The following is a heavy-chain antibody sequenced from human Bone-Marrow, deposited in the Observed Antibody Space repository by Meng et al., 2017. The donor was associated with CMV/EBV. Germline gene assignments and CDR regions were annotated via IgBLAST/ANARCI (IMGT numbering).Heavy chain of an antibody. Sequence: ASVKVSCKASGYTFTGYYMHWVRQAPGQGLEWMGWINPNSGGTNYAQKFQGRVTMTRDTSISTAYMELSRLRSDDTAVYYCARESLAARPQYYFDYCGQGTLVTVSS. V-gene: IGHV1-2*02. CDR1: GYTFTGYY. J-gene: IGHJ4*02. CDR2: INPNSGGT. CDR3: ARESLAARPQYYFDY. D-gene: IGHD6-6*01.